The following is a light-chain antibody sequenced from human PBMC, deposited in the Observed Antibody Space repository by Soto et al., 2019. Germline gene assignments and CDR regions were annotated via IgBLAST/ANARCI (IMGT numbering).Light chain of an antibody. CDR3: CSYTGSLTLL. CDR1: NSDVGGYDY. Sequence: QSVLTQPASVSGSPGQSITISCTGSNSDVGGYDYVSWYQQHPGKAPKLMIYEVSNRPSGVSNRFSGSKSGNTASLTISGLQAEDEADYYCCSYTGSLTLLFGGGTKLTVL. J-gene: IGLJ2*01. V-gene: IGLV2-14*01. CDR2: EVS.